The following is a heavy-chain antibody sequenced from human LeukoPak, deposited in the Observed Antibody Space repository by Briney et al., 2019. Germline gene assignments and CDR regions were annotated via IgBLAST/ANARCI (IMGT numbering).Heavy chain of an antibody. J-gene: IGHJ6*02. CDR2: IYYSGST. Sequence: SETLSPTCTVSGGSISSYYWSWIRQPPGKGLEWIGYIYYSGSTNYNPSLKSRVTISVDTSKNQFSLKLSSVTAADTAVYYCASLYGDYALSAYYGMDVWGQGTTVTVSS. CDR1: GGSISSYY. CDR3: ASLYGDYALSAYYGMDV. D-gene: IGHD4-17*01. V-gene: IGHV4-59*08.